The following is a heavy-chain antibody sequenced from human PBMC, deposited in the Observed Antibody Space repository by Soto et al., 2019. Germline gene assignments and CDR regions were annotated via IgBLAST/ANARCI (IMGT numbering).Heavy chain of an antibody. V-gene: IGHV3-7*03. CDR1: GFTFSSYW. CDR3: ARDLEEVVGATDY. J-gene: IGHJ4*02. CDR2: IKQDGSEK. Sequence: GGSLRLSCAASGFTFSSYWMSWVRQAPGKGLEWVANIKQDGSEKYYVDSVKGRFTISRDNAKNSLYLQMNSLRAEDTAVYYCARDLEEVVGATDYWGQRTLVTVSS. D-gene: IGHD1-26*01.